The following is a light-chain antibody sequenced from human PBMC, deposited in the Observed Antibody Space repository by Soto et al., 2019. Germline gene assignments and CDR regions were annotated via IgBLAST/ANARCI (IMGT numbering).Light chain of an antibody. CDR1: QSLSNSY. CDR2: GAS. Sequence: TVLTQFPGSLSLSPGERATLSCRASQSLSNSYLAWYQQKPGQAPRLLIYGASSRASGIPDRFSGSGSGTDFTLTITRLETEDFAVYSCQQYGSSPWTFGQGTKV. V-gene: IGKV3-20*01. J-gene: IGKJ1*01. CDR3: QQYGSSPWT.